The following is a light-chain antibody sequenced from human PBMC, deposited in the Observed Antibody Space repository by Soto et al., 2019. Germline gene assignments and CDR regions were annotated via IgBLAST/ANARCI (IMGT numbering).Light chain of an antibody. Sequence: LVLPPSSGTLSLSPVSISTLYCLCSQTVRNNYLAWYQQKPGQAPRLLIYDASSRATGIPDRFSGGGSGTDFTLTISRLEPEDFAVYYCQQFSSYPLTFGGGTKVDIK. CDR2: DAS. J-gene: IGKJ4*01. CDR1: QTVRNNY. CDR3: QQFSSYPLT. V-gene: IGKV3-20*01.